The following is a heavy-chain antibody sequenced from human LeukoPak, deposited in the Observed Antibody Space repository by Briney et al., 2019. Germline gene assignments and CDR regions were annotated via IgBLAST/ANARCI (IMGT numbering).Heavy chain of an antibody. V-gene: IGHV1-2*02. CDR1: GYTFTGYY. CDR3: ARDLAHYDFWSGLTPEDYYYMDV. J-gene: IGHJ6*03. CDR2: INPNSGGT. D-gene: IGHD3-3*01. Sequence: ASVKVSCKASGYTFTGYYMHWVRQAPGQGLEWMGWINPNSGGTNYAQKFQGRVTMTRDTSISTAYMELSRLRSDDTAVYYCARDLAHYDFWSGLTPEDYYYMDVWGKGTTVTVSS.